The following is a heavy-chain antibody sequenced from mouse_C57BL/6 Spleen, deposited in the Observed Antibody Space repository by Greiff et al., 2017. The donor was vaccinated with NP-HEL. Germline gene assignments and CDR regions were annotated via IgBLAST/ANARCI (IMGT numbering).Heavy chain of an antibody. V-gene: IGHV1-64*01. CDR3: ARPKIYGNSSWFAD. Sequence: QVQLQQPGAELVKPGASVKLSCKASGYTFTSYWMHWVKQRPGQGLEWIGMIHPNSGSTNYNEKFKSKATLTVDKSSSTAYMQLSSLTSEDSAVYDCARPKIYGNSSWFADWGQGTLVTVSA. J-gene: IGHJ3*01. CDR1: GYTFTSYW. D-gene: IGHD2-1*01. CDR2: IHPNSGST.